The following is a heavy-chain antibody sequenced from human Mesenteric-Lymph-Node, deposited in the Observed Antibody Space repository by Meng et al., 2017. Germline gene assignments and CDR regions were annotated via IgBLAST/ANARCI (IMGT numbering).Heavy chain of an antibody. J-gene: IGHJ6*02. Sequence: GGSLRLSCAASGFTFSSYWMHWVRQAPGKGLVWVSRINSDGSSTSYADSVKGRFTISRDNAKNTLYLQMNSLRAEDTAVYYCARGFLYSSSWYTYLGVYYYYGMDVWGQGTTVTVSS. D-gene: IGHD6-13*01. V-gene: IGHV3-74*01. CDR1: GFTFSSYW. CDR2: INSDGSST. CDR3: ARGFLYSSSWYTYLGVYYYYGMDV.